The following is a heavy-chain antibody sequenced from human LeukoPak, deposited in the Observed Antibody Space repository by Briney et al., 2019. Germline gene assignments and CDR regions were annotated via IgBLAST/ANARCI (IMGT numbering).Heavy chain of an antibody. J-gene: IGHJ4*02. V-gene: IGHV3-7*01. D-gene: IGHD3-10*01. CDR1: GFTFDYYW. CDR2: IKESGSEK. Sequence: TGGSLRLSCAASGFTFDYYWMTWVRQAPGKGLEWLANIKESGSEKYFVDSVRGRFTISRDNTKNSLDLQLNSLRADDTAVYYCAREETIYYYALGTYSTYYFDYWGQGTLVTVSS. CDR3: AREETIYYYALGTYSTYYFDY.